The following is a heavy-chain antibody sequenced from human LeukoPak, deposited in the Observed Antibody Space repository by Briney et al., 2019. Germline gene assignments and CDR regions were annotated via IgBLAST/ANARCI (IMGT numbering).Heavy chain of an antibody. V-gene: IGHV1-69*13. CDR2: IIPIFGTA. CDR3: ARSPKFIVVVPAAIHNYFDY. CDR1: GGTFSSYA. J-gene: IGHJ4*02. D-gene: IGHD2-2*01. Sequence: ASVKVSCKASGGTFSSYAISWVRQAPGQGLEWMGGIIPIFGTANYAQKFQGRVTITADESTSTAHMELSSLRSEGTAVYYCARSPKFIVVVPAAIHNYFDYWGQGTLVTVSS.